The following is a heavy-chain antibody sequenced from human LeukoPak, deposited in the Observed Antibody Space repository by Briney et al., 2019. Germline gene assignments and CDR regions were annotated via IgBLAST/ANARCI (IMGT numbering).Heavy chain of an antibody. CDR1: GYTFTGYY. J-gene: IGHJ4*02. V-gene: IGHV1-2*02. CDR3: ARGDIVLVVAATGVVDY. D-gene: IGHD2-15*01. CDR2: INPNSGGT. Sequence: ASVKVSCKASGYTFTGYYMHWVRQAPGQGLEWMGWINPNSGGTNYAQKFQGRVTMTRDTSISTAYMELSRLRSDDTAVYYCARGDIVLVVAATGVVDYWGQGTLVTVSS.